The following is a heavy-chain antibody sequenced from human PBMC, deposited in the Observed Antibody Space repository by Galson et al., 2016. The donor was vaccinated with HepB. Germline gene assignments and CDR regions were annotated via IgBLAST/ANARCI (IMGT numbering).Heavy chain of an antibody. D-gene: IGHD4-17*01. J-gene: IGHJ5*02. Sequence: SETLSLTCTVSGDSIRNVGRHWGWFRQSPGKGLEYIGSIHSSGTSYYNPSLASRLPVSADMSRNQFSLKLSSVTAADTAVYYCARHGTTVTTNWFDPWGQGTLVTVSS. V-gene: IGHV4-39*01. CDR2: IHSSGTS. CDR1: GDSIRNVGRH. CDR3: ARHGTTVTTNWFDP.